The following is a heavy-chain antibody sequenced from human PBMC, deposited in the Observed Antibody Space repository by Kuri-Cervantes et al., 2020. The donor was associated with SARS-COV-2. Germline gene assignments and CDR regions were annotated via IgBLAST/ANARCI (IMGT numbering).Heavy chain of an antibody. CDR2: IYHSGST. D-gene: IGHD3-22*01. CDR1: GGSISSHY. J-gene: IGHJ4*02. Sequence: SETLSPTCTVSGGSISSHYWSWIRQPPGKGLEWIGSIYHSGSTYYNPSLKSRVTISVDTSKNQFSLKLSSVTAADTAVYYCARQGATWFYYFDYWGQGTLVTVSS. V-gene: IGHV4-59*08. CDR3: ARQGATWFYYFDY.